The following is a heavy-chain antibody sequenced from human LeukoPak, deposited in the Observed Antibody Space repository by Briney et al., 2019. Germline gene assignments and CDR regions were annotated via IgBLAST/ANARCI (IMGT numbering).Heavy chain of an antibody. Sequence: GGSLRLSCAASGFTFSSYWMHWVRQAPGKGLVWVSRISSDGSSTSYADSVKGRFTISRDNAKNTLYLQMNSLRAEDTAVYYCARDSDISDAFDIWGQGTMVTVSS. D-gene: IGHD3-9*01. CDR1: GFTFSSYW. V-gene: IGHV3-74*01. J-gene: IGHJ3*02. CDR2: ISSDGSST. CDR3: ARDSDISDAFDI.